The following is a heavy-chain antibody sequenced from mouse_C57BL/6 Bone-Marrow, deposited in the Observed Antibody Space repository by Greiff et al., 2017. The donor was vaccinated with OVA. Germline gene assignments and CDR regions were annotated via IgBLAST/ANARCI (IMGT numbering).Heavy chain of an antibody. Sequence: VQLQQPGAELVRPGSSVKLSCKASGYTFTSYWMHWVKQRPIQGLEWIGNIDPSDSETHYNQKFKDKATLTVDKSSSTAYMQLSSLTSEDSAVYYCARAYYYGSSYAFAYWGQGTLVTVSA. CDR3: ARAYYYGSSYAFAY. CDR1: GYTFTSYW. CDR2: IDPSDSET. J-gene: IGHJ3*01. D-gene: IGHD1-1*01. V-gene: IGHV1-52*01.